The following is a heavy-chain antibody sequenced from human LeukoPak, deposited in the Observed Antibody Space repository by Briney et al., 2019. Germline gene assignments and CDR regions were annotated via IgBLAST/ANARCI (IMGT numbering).Heavy chain of an antibody. CDR1: ELTFSNFG. V-gene: IGHV3-48*02. J-gene: IGHJ4*02. D-gene: IGHD6-13*01. CDR3: ARDSGGSSGWYYFDY. CDR2: ISSSSSSI. Sequence: PGGSLRLSCAASELTFSNFGMNWVRQAPGKGLEWVSYISSSSSSIYYAGSVRGRFTISRDNAKNSLYLQMNSLRDEDTAVYYCARDSGGSSGWYYFDYWGQGTLVTVSS.